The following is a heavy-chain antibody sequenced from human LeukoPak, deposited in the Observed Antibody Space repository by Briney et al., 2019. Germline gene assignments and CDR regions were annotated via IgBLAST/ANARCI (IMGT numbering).Heavy chain of an antibody. CDR1: GFTFSDYY. Sequence: GGSLRLSCAASGFTFSDYYMSWIRQAPGKWLEWVSYISSSGSTIYYADSVKGRFTISRDNAKNSLYLQMNSLRAEDTAVYYCGRGVGGYSYGLSYYHYLDVWGKGTTVNVSS. CDR2: ISSSGSTI. CDR3: GRGVGGYSYGLSYYHYLDV. J-gene: IGHJ6*03. V-gene: IGHV3-11*04. D-gene: IGHD5-18*01.